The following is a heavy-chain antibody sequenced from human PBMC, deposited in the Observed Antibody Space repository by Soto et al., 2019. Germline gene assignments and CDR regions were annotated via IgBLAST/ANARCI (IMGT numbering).Heavy chain of an antibody. J-gene: IGHJ6*02. Sequence: GASVKVSCKASGYTFTSYGISWVRQAPGQGLEWMGWISAYNGNTNYAQKLQGRVTMTTDTSTSTAYMELRSLRSDDTAVYYYASWFGELSLSSSYGMDVWGQGTTVTVSS. D-gene: IGHD3-10*01. CDR1: GYTFTSYG. CDR3: ASWFGELSLSSSYGMDV. V-gene: IGHV1-18*01. CDR2: ISAYNGNT.